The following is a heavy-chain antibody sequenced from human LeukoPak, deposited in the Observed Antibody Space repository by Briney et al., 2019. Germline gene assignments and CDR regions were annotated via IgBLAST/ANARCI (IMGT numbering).Heavy chain of an antibody. Sequence: SETLSLTCTVSGDSISNTTYYWGWIRQSPGRGLEWIGSIYYTEKTYFNPSLKSRVTISVDTSKEHFSLKLNSLTAADTAVYYCARHATHYDGLAGVYHYPGYYFDFWGQGTLVTVSS. V-gene: IGHV4-39*01. D-gene: IGHD3-9*01. CDR3: ARHATHYDGLAGVYHYPGYYFDF. CDR2: IYYTEKT. CDR1: GDSISNTTYY. J-gene: IGHJ4*02.